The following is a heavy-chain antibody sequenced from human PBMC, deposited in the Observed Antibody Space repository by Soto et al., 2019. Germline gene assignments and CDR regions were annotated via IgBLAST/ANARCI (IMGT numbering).Heavy chain of an antibody. V-gene: IGHV3-23*01. CDR2: ISGSGGST. CDR3: AKADYYDSSGYYLRT. D-gene: IGHD3-22*01. CDR1: EFTFSSYA. J-gene: IGHJ3*01. Sequence: GGSLRLSCAASEFTFSSYAMSCVRQASGKGLEWVSAISGSGGSTYYADSVKGRFTISRDNSKNTLYLQMNSLRAEDTPVYYCAKADYYDSSGYYLRTWGQGTMVT.